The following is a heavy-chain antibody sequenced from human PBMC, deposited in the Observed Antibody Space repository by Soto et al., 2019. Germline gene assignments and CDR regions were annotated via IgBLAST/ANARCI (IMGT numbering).Heavy chain of an antibody. CDR2: IRSGGNT. J-gene: IGHJ6*02. Sequence: EVQLVESGGGLVQQGGSLRLSCAASGFTVSTDWMYWVRQAPGKGLEWVSVIRSGGNTYYADSVEGRFTISRDNSKNTVYLQMNSLRAEDTAVYYSVRENYYYGMDVWGQGTTGTVSS. V-gene: IGHV3-66*01. CDR3: VRENYYYGMDV. CDR1: GFTVSTDW.